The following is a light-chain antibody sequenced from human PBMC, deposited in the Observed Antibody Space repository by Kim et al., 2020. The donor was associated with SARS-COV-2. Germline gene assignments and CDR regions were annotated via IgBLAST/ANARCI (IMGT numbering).Light chain of an antibody. J-gene: IGLJ3*02. V-gene: IGLV3-21*04. Sequence: SYELTQPPSVSVAPGKTARITCGGNNIGGKSVHWYHQKPGQAPVLIINYDSDRPSGIPERFSGSNSGNTATLTISRVEAGDEADYYCQVWDSSSDHRVFGGGTKLTVL. CDR3: QVWDSSSDHRV. CDR1: NIGGKS. CDR2: YDS.